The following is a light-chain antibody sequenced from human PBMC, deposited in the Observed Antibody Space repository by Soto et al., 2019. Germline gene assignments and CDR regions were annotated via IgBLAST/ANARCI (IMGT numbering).Light chain of an antibody. CDR2: NVV. Sequence: QTVVTQEPSLTVSPGGTVTLTCGSSTGAVTSGHYPYWFQQKPGQAPTTLIYNVVSKHSWTPARFSGSLLGGKAALTLSGARPEDEADYYCQAYDTSLSGGVVFGAGTKVTVL. CDR3: QAYDTSLSGGVV. J-gene: IGLJ2*01. V-gene: IGLV7-46*01. CDR1: TGAVTSGHY.